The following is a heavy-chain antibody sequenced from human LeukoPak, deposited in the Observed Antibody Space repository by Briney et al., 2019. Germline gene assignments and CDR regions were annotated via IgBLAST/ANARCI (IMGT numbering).Heavy chain of an antibody. CDR3: VRVLRNGWVLGYSGYDHPFDY. CDR2: IYYSGST. J-gene: IGHJ4*02. D-gene: IGHD5-12*01. Sequence: SETLSLTCTVSGGSISSSSYYWGWIRQPPGKGLEWIGSIYYSGSTYYHPSLKSQVTISVDTSKNQFSLKLSSVTAADTAVYYCVRVLRNGWVLGYSGYDHPFDYWGQGTLVTVSS. V-gene: IGHV4-39*07. CDR1: GGSISSSSYY.